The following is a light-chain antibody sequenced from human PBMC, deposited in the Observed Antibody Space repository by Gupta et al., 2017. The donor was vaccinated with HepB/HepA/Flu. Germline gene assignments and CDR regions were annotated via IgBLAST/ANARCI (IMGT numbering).Light chain of an antibody. V-gene: IGLV3-1*01. CDR1: ELGDKD. CDR2: QDT. J-gene: IGLJ2*01. Sequence: SYELSQPPSVSVSAGQTARITCSGDELGDKDVCWYQQRPAQSPVLVIHQDTKRPSGIPARFSGSNSGKTATLTISGTQTIDEAAYYCQTWDSSAVVFGGGTKLTVL. CDR3: QTWDSSAVV.